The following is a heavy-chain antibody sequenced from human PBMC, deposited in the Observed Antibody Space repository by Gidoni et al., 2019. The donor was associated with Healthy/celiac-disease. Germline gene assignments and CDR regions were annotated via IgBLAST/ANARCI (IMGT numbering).Heavy chain of an antibody. V-gene: IGHV3-21*01. Sequence: EVQLVESGGGLVKPGGSLRLSCAASGFTFSSYSMNWVRQAPGKGLEWVSSISSSSSYIYYADSVKGRFTIARDNAKNSLYLQMNSLRAEDTAVYYCAREVYGSGHGMDVWGQGTTVTVSS. D-gene: IGHD3-10*01. CDR2: ISSSSSYI. J-gene: IGHJ6*02. CDR3: AREVYGSGHGMDV. CDR1: GFTFSSYS.